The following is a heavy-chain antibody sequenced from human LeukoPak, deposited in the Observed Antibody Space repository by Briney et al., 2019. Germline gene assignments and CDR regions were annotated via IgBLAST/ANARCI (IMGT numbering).Heavy chain of an antibody. Sequence: PGGSPKLSCAASGFTFSSYAMSWVRQAPGKGLEWVSAISGSGGSTYYADSVKGRFTISRDNSKNTLYLQMNSLRAEDTAVYYCAKGNPPHRRSIVVVPAAKNWFDPWGQGTLVTVSS. CDR2: ISGSGGST. J-gene: IGHJ5*02. D-gene: IGHD2-2*01. CDR3: AKGNPPHRRSIVVVPAAKNWFDP. CDR1: GFTFSSYA. V-gene: IGHV3-23*01.